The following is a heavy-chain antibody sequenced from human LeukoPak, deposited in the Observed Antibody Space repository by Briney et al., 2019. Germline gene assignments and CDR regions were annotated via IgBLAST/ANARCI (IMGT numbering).Heavy chain of an antibody. D-gene: IGHD6-19*01. Sequence: SETLSLTCTVSGGSISSSSYYWGWIRQPPGKGLEWIGSIYYSGSTYYNPSLKSRVTISVDTSKNQFSLKLSSVTAADTAVYYCARSRRAVAGPRQFDYWGQGTLVTVSS. J-gene: IGHJ4*02. CDR2: IYYSGST. V-gene: IGHV4-39*07. CDR1: GGSISSSSYY. CDR3: ARSRRAVAGPRQFDY.